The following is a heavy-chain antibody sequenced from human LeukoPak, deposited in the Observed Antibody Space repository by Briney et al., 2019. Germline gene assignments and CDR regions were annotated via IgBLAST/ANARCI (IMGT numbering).Heavy chain of an antibody. D-gene: IGHD6-13*01. CDR3: ARDSGISWYYFDY. J-gene: IGHJ4*02. V-gene: IGHV3-48*03. Sequence: SGGSLRLSCAASGFTFSSYEMNWVRQAPGKGLEWVSYISSSDSTIYYVDFVKGRFTISRDNAKNSLYLQMNSLTAEDTAIYYCARDSGISWYYFDYWGQGTLVTVSS. CDR2: ISSSDSTI. CDR1: GFTFSSYE.